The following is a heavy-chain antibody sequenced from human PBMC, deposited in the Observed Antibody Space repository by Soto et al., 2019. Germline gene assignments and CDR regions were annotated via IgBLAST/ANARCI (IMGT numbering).Heavy chain of an antibody. Sequence: QLQLQESGPGLVKPSETLSLTCTVSGGSISSSSYYWGWIRQPPGKGLEWIGSIYYSGSTYYNPSLKSRVTISVDTSKNQFPLKLSSVTAADTAVYYCARTHYYDSSGHPAADAFDIWGQGTMVTVSS. CDR2: IYYSGST. CDR3: ARTHYYDSSGHPAADAFDI. J-gene: IGHJ3*02. V-gene: IGHV4-39*01. CDR1: GGSISSSSYY. D-gene: IGHD3-22*01.